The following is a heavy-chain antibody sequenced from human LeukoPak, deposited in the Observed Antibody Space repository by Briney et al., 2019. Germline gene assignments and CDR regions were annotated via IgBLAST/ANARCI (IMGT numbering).Heavy chain of an antibody. CDR2: IYYSGST. J-gene: IGHJ4*02. CDR1: GGSISSGGYY. CDR3: ARARDIVVSSNIYYFDY. Sequence: PSQTLSLTCTVSGGSISSGGYYWNWIRQHPGKGLEWIGFIYYSGSTYHNPSLKSRVSISVDTSKNQFSLKLSSVTAADTAVYYCARARDIVVSSNIYYFDYWGQGTLATVSS. D-gene: IGHD2-2*01. V-gene: IGHV4-31*03.